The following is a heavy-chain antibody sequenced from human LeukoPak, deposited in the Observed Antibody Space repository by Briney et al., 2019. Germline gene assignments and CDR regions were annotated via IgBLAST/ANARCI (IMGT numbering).Heavy chain of an antibody. CDR2: INANSGNT. CDR1: GNTFSNYG. Sequence: GASVKLSCTASGNTFSNYGFSWVRQAPGQGLEWMGWINANSGNTDYAQNFQGRVTLTTDTPTNVAYVELRSLTSDDTAVYYCARDVGVTRFDPWGQGTLVTVSS. V-gene: IGHV1-18*01. D-gene: IGHD3-22*01. CDR3: ARDVGVTRFDP. J-gene: IGHJ5*02.